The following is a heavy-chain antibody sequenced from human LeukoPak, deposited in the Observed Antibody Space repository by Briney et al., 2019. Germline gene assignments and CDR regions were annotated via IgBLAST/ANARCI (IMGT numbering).Heavy chain of an antibody. V-gene: IGHV3-53*01. CDR3: ARDWRGFGELPN. Sequence: GGSLRLSCAASGFTVSSNYMSWVRQAPGKGLEWVSVIYSGGSTYYADSVKGRFTISRDNSKNTLYLQMNSLRAEDTAVYYCARDWRGFGELPNWGQGTLVTVSS. CDR1: GFTVSSNY. CDR2: IYSGGST. D-gene: IGHD3-10*01. J-gene: IGHJ4*02.